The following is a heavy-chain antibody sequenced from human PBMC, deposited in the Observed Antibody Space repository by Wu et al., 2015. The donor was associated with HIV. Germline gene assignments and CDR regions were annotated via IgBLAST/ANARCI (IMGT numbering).Heavy chain of an antibody. CDR2: INPNSGGT. J-gene: IGHJ4*02. D-gene: IGHD3-22*01. Sequence: QVQLVQSGAEVKKPGASMKVSCKASGYTFNDYYIQWVRQAPGQGLEWMGWINPNSGGTNYAQNFEDRVTMTRDTSITTAYMELNSLRSDDTAVYYCARLQSLSGFYSNADYWGQGTLVTVSS. V-gene: IGHV1-2*02. CDR3: ARLQSLSGFYSNADY. CDR1: GYTFNDYY.